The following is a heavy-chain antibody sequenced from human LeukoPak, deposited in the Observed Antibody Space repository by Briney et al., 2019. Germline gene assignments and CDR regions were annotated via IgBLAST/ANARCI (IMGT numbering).Heavy chain of an antibody. Sequence: SETLSLICSVSDGSVSSDKYYWHWIRQPPGKGLEWIGYIYYSGTTKYNPSLKSRVTISVDTSKGQFSLKLTSVTTADTAVYYCARQDGGPGPFDVWGRGTMVTVSS. V-gene: IGHV4-61*01. CDR3: ARQDGGPGPFDV. D-gene: IGHD1-14*01. J-gene: IGHJ3*01. CDR1: DGSVSSDKYY. CDR2: IYYSGTT.